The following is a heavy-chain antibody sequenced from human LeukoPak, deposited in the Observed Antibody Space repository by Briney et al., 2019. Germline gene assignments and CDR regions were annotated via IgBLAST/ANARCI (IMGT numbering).Heavy chain of an antibody. CDR1: GFTFSSYG. V-gene: IGHV3-15*01. D-gene: IGHD3-22*01. CDR2: TKSKTDGGTT. CDR3: TTVQSYYYDSSGYYIIDY. Sequence: GRSLRLSCAASGFTFSSYGMHWVRQAPGKGLEWVGRTKSKTDGGTTDYAAPVKGRFTISRDDSKNSLYLQMSSLKTEDTAVYYCTTVQSYYYDSSGYYIIDYWGQGTLVTVSS. J-gene: IGHJ4*02.